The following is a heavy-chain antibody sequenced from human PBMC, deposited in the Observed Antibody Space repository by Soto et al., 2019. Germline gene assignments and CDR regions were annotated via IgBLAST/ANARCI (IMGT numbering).Heavy chain of an antibody. Sequence: GGSLRLSCAASGLTFSNYAMSWVRQAPGKGLEWVSTITGDGVTTSYADSVKGRFTISRDNSKNTLYLQMNSLRAEDTAVYYCARGKWYSSSSGYYYYGMDVWGQGTTVTVSS. V-gene: IGHV3-23*01. J-gene: IGHJ6*02. CDR1: GLTFSNYA. CDR3: ARGKWYSSSSGYYYYGMDV. CDR2: ITGDGVTT. D-gene: IGHD6-6*01.